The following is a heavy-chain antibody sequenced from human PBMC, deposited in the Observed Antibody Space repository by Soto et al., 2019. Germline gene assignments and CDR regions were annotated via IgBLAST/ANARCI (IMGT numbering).Heavy chain of an antibody. D-gene: IGHD3-10*01. V-gene: IGHV4-34*01. CDR3: ARGPYYYGSGSYLDWFDP. CDR2: INHSGST. CDR1: GGPFSGCY. J-gene: IGHJ5*02. Sequence: SETLSLTCGVSGGPFSGCYWSWIRQPPGRGLEWIGEINHSGSTNYNPSLKSRVTISVDTSKNQFSLKLSSVTAADTAVYYCARGPYYYGSGSYLDWFDPWGQGTLVTVS.